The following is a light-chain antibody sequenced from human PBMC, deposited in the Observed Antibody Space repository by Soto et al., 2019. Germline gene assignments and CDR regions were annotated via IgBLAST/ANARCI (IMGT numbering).Light chain of an antibody. J-gene: IGKJ4*01. CDR3: QQYNNWHPLT. CDR2: GAS. V-gene: IGKV3-15*01. Sequence: IVMTNSPSSLSVSPPQSSHLYSTSSQSVSSNLAWYQQKPGQAPRLLIYGASTRATGIPARFSGSGSGTEFTLTISSLQSKDFAVYYCQQYNNWHPLTFGGGTKVDIK. CDR1: QSVSSN.